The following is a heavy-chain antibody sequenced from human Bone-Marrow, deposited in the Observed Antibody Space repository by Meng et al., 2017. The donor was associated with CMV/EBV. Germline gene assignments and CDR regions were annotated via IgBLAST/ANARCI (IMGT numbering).Heavy chain of an antibody. CDR2: IKQDGSEK. V-gene: IGHV3-7*01. J-gene: IGHJ5*02. Sequence: GGSLRLSCAASGFTFSSYWMSWVRQAPGKGLEWVANIKQDGSEKYYVDSVKGRFTISRDNAKNSLYLQMNSLRAEDTAVYYCAKDEDAGYYDFWSGYYTWGQGTLVTVSS. CDR1: GFTFSSYW. CDR3: AKDEDAGYYDFWSGYYT. D-gene: IGHD3-3*01.